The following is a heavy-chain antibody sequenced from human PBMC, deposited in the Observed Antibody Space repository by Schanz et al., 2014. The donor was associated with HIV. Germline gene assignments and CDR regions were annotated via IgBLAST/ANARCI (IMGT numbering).Heavy chain of an antibody. Sequence: VQLAESGGGLVKPGGSLRLSCAASGFTFSTYAMHWVRQAPGKGLEWMAVISFDGSNKYYADSVKGQFTISRDISKNTLYLQMNSLRAEDTAVYYCALSRPSGYGGSWYFDLWGRGTLVAVSS. CDR1: GFTFSTYA. CDR2: ISFDGSNK. J-gene: IGHJ2*01. CDR3: ALSRPSGYGGSWYFDL. D-gene: IGHD2-15*01. V-gene: IGHV3-30-3*01.